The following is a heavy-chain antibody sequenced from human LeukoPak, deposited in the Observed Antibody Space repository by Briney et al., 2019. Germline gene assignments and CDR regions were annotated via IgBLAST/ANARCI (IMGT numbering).Heavy chain of an antibody. CDR2: ISYDGSNK. CDR1: GFTFSSYG. V-gene: IGHV3-30*03. D-gene: IGHD6-13*01. Sequence: GGSLRLFCAASGFTFSSYGMHWVRQAPGKGLEWVAVISYDGSNKYYADSVKGRFTISRDNSKNTLFLQMNSLSAEDTGVYYCATSIAATGNTYFQHWGQGTLVTVSS. CDR3: ATSIAATGNTYFQH. J-gene: IGHJ1*01.